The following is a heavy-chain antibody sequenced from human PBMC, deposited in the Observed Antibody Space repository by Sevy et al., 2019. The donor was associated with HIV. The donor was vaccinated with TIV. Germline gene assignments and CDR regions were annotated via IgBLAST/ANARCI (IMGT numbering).Heavy chain of an antibody. D-gene: IGHD3-16*01. Sequence: GGSLRLSCAASGFTFSSYGMHWVRQAPGKGLEWVAFIRYDGSNKYYAVSVKGRFTISRDNSKNTLYLQMNSLRAEDTAVYYCAKGLALFGNMDVWGQGTTVTVSS. CDR2: IRYDGSNK. J-gene: IGHJ6*02. V-gene: IGHV3-30*02. CDR1: GFTFSSYG. CDR3: AKGLALFGNMDV.